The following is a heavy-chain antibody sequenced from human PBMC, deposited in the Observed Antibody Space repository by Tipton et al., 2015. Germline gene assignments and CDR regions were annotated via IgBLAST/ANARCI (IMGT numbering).Heavy chain of an antibody. D-gene: IGHD3-22*01. V-gene: IGHV4-39*07. CDR3: AREGWNSDSSGYDY. Sequence: TLSLTCTVSGGSISSSGYYWGWIRQPPGKGLEWIGTTYYGGSTYYNPSLKSRVTMSVDTSKNQFSLQLSSVTAADTVVYYCAREGWNSDSSGYDYWGQGTLVTVSS. J-gene: IGHJ4*02. CDR2: TYYGGST. CDR1: GGSISSSGYY.